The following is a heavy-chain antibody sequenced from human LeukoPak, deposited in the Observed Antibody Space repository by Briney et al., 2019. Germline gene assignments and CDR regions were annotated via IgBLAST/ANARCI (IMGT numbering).Heavy chain of an antibody. CDR1: RFTFSRYA. Sequence: PGGSLRLSCSASRFTFSRYAMHWVRQAPGKGLEYVSVISSNGGSTYYADSVKGRFTISRDNSKNTLYLQMSSLRAEDTAVYYCVKTAEQWLVSFYFDYWGQGTLVTVSS. CDR3: VKTAEQWLVSFYFDY. V-gene: IGHV3-64D*09. J-gene: IGHJ4*02. D-gene: IGHD6-19*01. CDR2: ISSNGGST.